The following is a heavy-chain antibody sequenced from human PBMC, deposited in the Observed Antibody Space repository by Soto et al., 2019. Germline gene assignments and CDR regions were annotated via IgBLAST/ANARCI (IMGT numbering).Heavy chain of an antibody. CDR2: INHSGST. D-gene: IGHD3-10*01. V-gene: IGHV4-34*01. Sequence: SETLSLTCAVYGGSFSGYYWSWIRQPPGKGLEWIGEINHSGSTNYNPSLKSRVTISVDTSKNQFSLKLSSVTAADTAVYHCARGVRQPYNWFDPWGQGTLVTVSS. CDR3: ARGVRQPYNWFDP. CDR1: GGSFSGYY. J-gene: IGHJ5*02.